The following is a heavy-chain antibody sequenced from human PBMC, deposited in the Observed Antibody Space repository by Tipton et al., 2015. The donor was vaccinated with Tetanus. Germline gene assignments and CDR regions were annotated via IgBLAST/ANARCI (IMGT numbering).Heavy chain of an antibody. Sequence: TLSLTCTVSGGSLSTFYWNWIRQHPGKGLEWIGDIYYSGSTYYNPSLKSRVTISVDTSKNQFSLKLNSVTAADTAVYYCARDQARGARGWNYFDYWGQGTLVTVSS. V-gene: IGHV4-31*03. CDR1: GGSLSTFY. CDR2: IYYSGST. J-gene: IGHJ4*02. D-gene: IGHD1-26*01. CDR3: ARDQARGARGWNYFDY.